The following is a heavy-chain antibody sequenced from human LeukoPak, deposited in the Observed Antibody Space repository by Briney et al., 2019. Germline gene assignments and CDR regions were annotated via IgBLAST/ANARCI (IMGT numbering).Heavy chain of an antibody. V-gene: IGHV4-39*01. Sequence: PSEALSLTCTVSGGSIRSGDHYWGWIRQPPGKGLEWIGNIYYSGTTYYNPSLKSRVTISVDTSKNQFSLKLSSVTAADTAVFYCARRGISQGYYMDVWGKGTTVTISS. CDR1: GGSIRSGDHY. CDR3: ARRGISQGYYMDV. CDR2: IYYSGTT. J-gene: IGHJ6*03. D-gene: IGHD6-13*01.